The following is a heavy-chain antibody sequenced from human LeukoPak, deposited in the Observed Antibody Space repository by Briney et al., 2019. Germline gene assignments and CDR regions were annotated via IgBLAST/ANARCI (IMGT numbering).Heavy chain of an antibody. CDR2: IIPIYGTA. CDR1: GDTSNNYP. Sequence: GSPVKVSCKASGDTSNNYPITWLRQAPGQGLEWLGGIIPIYGTATISPKFQGRVTISVVASTSAVEMEMGSLRYEDTAVYYCARGTYGSGNYGGGWYYFDFWGQGTLVTVSS. D-gene: IGHD3-10*01. CDR3: ARGTYGSGNYGGGWYYFDF. J-gene: IGHJ4*02. V-gene: IGHV1-69*01.